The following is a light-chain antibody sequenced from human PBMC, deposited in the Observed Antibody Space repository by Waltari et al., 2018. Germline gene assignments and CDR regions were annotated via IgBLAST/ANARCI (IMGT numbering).Light chain of an antibody. CDR3: QQYYSFST. Sequence: DIQMTQSPSTLSASVGDRVTITCRASPSISRWLAWYQQKPGKAPKFLIYEASILERGVPSRFSGSGSGTEFTLTISSLQPDDFATYYCQQYYSFSTFGQGTKVEIK. J-gene: IGKJ1*01. CDR1: PSISRW. CDR2: EAS. V-gene: IGKV1-5*03.